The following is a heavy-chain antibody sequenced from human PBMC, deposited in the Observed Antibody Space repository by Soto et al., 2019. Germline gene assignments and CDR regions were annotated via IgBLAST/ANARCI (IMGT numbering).Heavy chain of an antibody. Sequence: QVQLVESGGGVVQPGRSLRLSCAASGFTFSSYAMHWVRQAPGKGLEWVAVISYDGSNKYYADSVKGRFTISRDNSKNTLYLQMNRRRAEDTAVYCCAREGWGSGRAVDVWGQGTTVTVSS. V-gene: IGHV3-30-3*01. J-gene: IGHJ6*02. D-gene: IGHD3-10*01. CDR1: GFTFSSYA. CDR3: AREGWGSGRAVDV. CDR2: ISYDGSNK.